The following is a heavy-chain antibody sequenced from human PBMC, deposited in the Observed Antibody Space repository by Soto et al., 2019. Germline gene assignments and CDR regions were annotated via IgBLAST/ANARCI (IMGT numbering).Heavy chain of an antibody. CDR3: AKDPINDSSSWSRIDY. Sequence: GGSLRLSFAASGFTFSSYAMSWVRQAPGKGLEWVSAISGSGGSTYYADSVKGRFTISRDNSKNTLYLQMNSLRAEDTAVYYCAKDPINDSSSWSRIDYWGQGTLVTVSS. CDR2: ISGSGGST. CDR1: GFTFSSYA. V-gene: IGHV3-23*01. D-gene: IGHD6-13*01. J-gene: IGHJ4*02.